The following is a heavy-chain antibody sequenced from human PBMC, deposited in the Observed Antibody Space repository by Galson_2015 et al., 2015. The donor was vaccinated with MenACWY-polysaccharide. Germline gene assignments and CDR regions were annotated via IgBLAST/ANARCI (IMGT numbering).Heavy chain of an antibody. Sequence: SETLSLTCTVSGDSISISNYYWAWVRQPPGKGLEWIGSVYYSGSTYYNPSLKSRVTLSIDTSKNQFSLKLSSVIAADTAVYYCARPQGRTAVAGYDYWSQGTLVTVSS. V-gene: IGHV4-39*01. CDR1: GDSISISNYY. D-gene: IGHD6-19*01. J-gene: IGHJ4*02. CDR3: ARPQGRTAVAGYDY. CDR2: VYYSGST.